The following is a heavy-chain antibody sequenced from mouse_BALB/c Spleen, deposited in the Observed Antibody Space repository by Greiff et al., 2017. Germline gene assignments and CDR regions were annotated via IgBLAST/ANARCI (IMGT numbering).Heavy chain of an antibody. J-gene: IGHJ4*01. CDR2: IYPSDSYT. V-gene: IGHV1-69*02. D-gene: IGHD1-1*01. CDR1: GYTFTSYW. CDR3: TRGGNYEAMDD. Sequence: QVQLQQPGAELVRPGASVKLSCKASGYTFTSYWINWVKQRPGQGLEWIGNIYPSDSYTNYNQKFKDKATLTVDKSSSTAYMQLSSPTSEDSAVYYCTRGGNYEAMDDWGQGTSVTVSS.